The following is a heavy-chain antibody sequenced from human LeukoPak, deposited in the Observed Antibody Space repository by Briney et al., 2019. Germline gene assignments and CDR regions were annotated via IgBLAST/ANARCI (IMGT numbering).Heavy chain of an antibody. CDR1: GGSISSSSYY. Sequence: SETLSLTCTVSGGSISSSSYYWGWIRQPPGKGLEWIGSIYYSGSTYYNPSLKSRVTISVDTSKNQFSLKLSSVTAADTAVYYCARVDRGYYYDSSGYLAFAAFDIWGQGTMVTVSS. J-gene: IGHJ3*02. CDR2: IYYSGST. D-gene: IGHD3-22*01. CDR3: ARVDRGYYYDSSGYLAFAAFDI. V-gene: IGHV4-39*01.